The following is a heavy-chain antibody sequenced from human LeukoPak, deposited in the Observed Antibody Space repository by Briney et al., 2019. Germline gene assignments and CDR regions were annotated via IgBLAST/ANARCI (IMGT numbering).Heavy chain of an antibody. V-gene: IGHV3-23*01. CDR1: GFTFSSYG. CDR3: AKVYRGYSYVGDFDY. Sequence: GGSLRLSCAVTGFTFSSYGMSWVRQAPGKGLEWVSGISDSGGSTYYADSVKGRFTIFRDNPKNTLYLQMNSLRAEDTAVYYCAKVYRGYSYVGDFDYWGQGTLVTVSS. J-gene: IGHJ4*02. CDR2: ISDSGGST. D-gene: IGHD5-18*01.